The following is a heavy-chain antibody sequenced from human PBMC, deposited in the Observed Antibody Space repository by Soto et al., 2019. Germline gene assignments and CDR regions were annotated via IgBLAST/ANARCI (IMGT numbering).Heavy chain of an antibody. CDR1: GGSISRSTYY. CDR3: ARQVPAAISLGWFDP. V-gene: IGHV4-39*01. D-gene: IGHD2-2*02. CDR2: IYYSGGT. Sequence: SETLSLTCTVSGGSISRSTYYWGWIRQPPGKGLEWIGSIYYSGGTYYRPSLKSRVTISVDTSKNQFSLKLSSVTAADTAVYYCARQVPAAISLGWFDPWGQGTLVTVSS. J-gene: IGHJ5*02.